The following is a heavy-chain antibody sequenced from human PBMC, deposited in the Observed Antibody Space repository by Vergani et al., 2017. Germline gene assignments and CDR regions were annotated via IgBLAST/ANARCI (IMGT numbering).Heavy chain of an antibody. CDR1: GGTSSSYA. CDR2: IIPIFGTA. Sequence: QVQLVQSGAEVKKPGSSVKVSCKAPGGTSSSYAISWVRQAPGQGLEWMRRIIPIFGTANYAQKFQGRVTITADESTSTAYMELSSLRSGDTVVYYCGIATNDYGSGSPVPHYYGMDVWGQGTTVTVYS. J-gene: IGHJ6*02. D-gene: IGHD3-10*01. CDR3: GIATNDYGSGSPVPHYYGMDV. V-gene: IGHV1-69*13.